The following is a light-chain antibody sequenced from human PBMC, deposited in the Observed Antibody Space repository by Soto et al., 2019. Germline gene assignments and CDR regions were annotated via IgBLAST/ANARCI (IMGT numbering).Light chain of an antibody. CDR1: QSVLFSSNNKNY. J-gene: IGKJ1*01. CDR3: QQYCTTPWT. Sequence: DIVMIQSPDSLAVSLGERATINCKSSQSVLFSSNNKNYLTWYQQKPGQPPKYLIYCASTRESGVPDRFSGSGSGTNFTLTISSLQAEDVAVYSCQQYCTTPWTFGQGTKVDIK. CDR2: CAS. V-gene: IGKV4-1*01.